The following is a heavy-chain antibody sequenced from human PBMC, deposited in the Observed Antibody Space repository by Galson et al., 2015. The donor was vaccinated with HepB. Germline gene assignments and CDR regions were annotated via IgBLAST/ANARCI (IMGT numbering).Heavy chain of an antibody. CDR2: ISGSGGST. Sequence: SLRLSCAASGFTFSSYAMSWVRQAPGKGLEWVSAISGSGGSTYYADSVKGRFTISRDNSKNTLYLQMNSLRAEDTAVYYCAKGTSKLKQIFDYWGQGTLVTVSS. CDR3: AKGTSKLKQIFDY. J-gene: IGHJ4*02. V-gene: IGHV3-23*01. D-gene: IGHD1/OR15-1a*01. CDR1: GFTFSSYA.